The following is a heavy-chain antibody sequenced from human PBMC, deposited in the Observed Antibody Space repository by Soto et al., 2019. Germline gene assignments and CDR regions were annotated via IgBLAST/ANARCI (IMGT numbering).Heavy chain of an antibody. J-gene: IGHJ6*03. CDR3: AGGLILWFGELSRRGGYYYYMDV. Sequence: QVQLQQWGAGLLKPSETLSLTCAVYGGSFSGYQWTWIRQTPGKGLEWIGEIKDSGIINYNPSHKSRVTIVVDTTKKQISLRLSSVTAADTAVYYCAGGLILWFGELSRRGGYYYYMDVWGKGTSVTVSS. CDR2: IKDSGII. V-gene: IGHV4-34*01. D-gene: IGHD3-10*01. CDR1: GGSFSGYQ.